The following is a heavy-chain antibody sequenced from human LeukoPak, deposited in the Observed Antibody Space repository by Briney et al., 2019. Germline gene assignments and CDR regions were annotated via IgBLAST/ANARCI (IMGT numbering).Heavy chain of an antibody. D-gene: IGHD2-21*02. J-gene: IGHJ4*02. CDR3: ARADCGGDCYLDY. CDR1: GFTFTTYG. CDR2: IWYDGSNK. V-gene: IGHV3-33*01. Sequence: PGRSLRLSCAASGFTFTTYGMPWVRQAPGKGLEWVAVIWYDGSNKYYADSVKGRFTISRDNSKNTLYLHMSSLRVDDTAVYYCARADCGGDCYLDYWGQGTLVTVSS.